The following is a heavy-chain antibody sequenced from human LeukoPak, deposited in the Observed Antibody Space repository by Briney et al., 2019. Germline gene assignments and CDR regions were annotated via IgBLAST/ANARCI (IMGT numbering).Heavy chain of an antibody. CDR1: GFTFSSYA. CDR2: ISGSGGGT. D-gene: IGHD4-17*01. V-gene: IGHV3-23*01. Sequence: GGSLRLSCAASGFTFSSYAMSWLRQAPGKGLEWVSGISGSGGGTYYADSVKGRFTISRDNSKNTLYLQMNSLRADDTAVYYCTWGVTTGDYWGQGTLVTVSS. CDR3: TWGVTTGDY. J-gene: IGHJ4*02.